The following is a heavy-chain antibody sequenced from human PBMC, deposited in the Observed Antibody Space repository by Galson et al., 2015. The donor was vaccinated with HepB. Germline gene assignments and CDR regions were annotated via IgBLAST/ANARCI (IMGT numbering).Heavy chain of an antibody. V-gene: IGHV3-48*01. Sequence: SLRLSCAASGFTFSPYDMNWVRQAPGKGLEWISFISSSSRTIYYADSVKGRFTISRDNAKNSLYLQMNSLRAEDTAVYYCARRIDSWGQGTLVTASS. CDR2: ISSSSRTI. CDR3: ARRIDS. CDR1: GFTFSPYD. J-gene: IGHJ4*02.